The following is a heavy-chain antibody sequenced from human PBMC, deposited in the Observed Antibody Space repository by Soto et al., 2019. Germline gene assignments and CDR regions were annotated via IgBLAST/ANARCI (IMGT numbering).Heavy chain of an antibody. J-gene: IGHJ6*02. CDR2: IYPGGSDT. CDR3: ARTSAAGKYYYGMDV. CDR1: GYSFTSYW. Sequence: GESLKISCKGSGYSFTSYWIGWVRQMPGKGLEWMGIIYPGGSDTRYSPSFQGQVTISADKSISTAYLQWSSLKASDTAMYYCARTSAAGKYYYGMDVWGQGTTVT. D-gene: IGHD6-13*01. V-gene: IGHV5-51*01.